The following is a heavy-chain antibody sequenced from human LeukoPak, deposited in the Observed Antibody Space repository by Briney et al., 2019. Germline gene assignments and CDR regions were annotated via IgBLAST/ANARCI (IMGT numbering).Heavy chain of an antibody. V-gene: IGHV3-23*01. Sequence: GGSLRLSCAASGFTFSSCGMSWVRQAPGKGLEWVSGITNSGGRTNYADSVKGRFTISRDNSKNTLYLQMNSLRAEDTAVYYCAKSSIAAASDYWGQGTLVTVSS. CDR3: AKSSIAAASDY. D-gene: IGHD6-13*01. CDR1: GFTFSSCG. J-gene: IGHJ4*02. CDR2: ITNSGGRT.